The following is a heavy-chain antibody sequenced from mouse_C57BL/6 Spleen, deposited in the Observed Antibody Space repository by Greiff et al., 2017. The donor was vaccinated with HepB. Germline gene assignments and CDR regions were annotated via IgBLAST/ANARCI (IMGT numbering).Heavy chain of an antibody. V-gene: IGHV1-81*01. D-gene: IGHD1-1*01. CDR1: GYTFTSYG. CDR2: IYPRSGNT. Sequence: QVQLQQSGAELARPGASVKLSCKASGYTFTSYGISWVKQRTGQGLEWIGEIYPRSGNTYYNEKFKGKATLTADKSSSTAYMELRSLTSEDSAVYFCARWGYYGSSYAYFDVWGTGTTVTVSS. J-gene: IGHJ1*03. CDR3: ARWGYYGSSYAYFDV.